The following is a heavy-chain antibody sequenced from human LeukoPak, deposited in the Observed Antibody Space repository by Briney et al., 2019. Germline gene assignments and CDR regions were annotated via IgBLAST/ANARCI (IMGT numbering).Heavy chain of an antibody. V-gene: IGHV3-23*01. CDR2: ISESGHST. J-gene: IGHJ4*02. CDR1: GFTFSSYA. CDR3: AKDASITGRSEAYDY. Sequence: HPGGSLRLSCAASGFTFSSYAMTWVRQAPGKGLEWVSGISESGHSTNYADSVKGRCTMSRDNSKNTLYLQMNSLRAEDTAVYYCAKDASITGRSEAYDYWAREPWSPSPQ. D-gene: IGHD2/OR15-2a*01.